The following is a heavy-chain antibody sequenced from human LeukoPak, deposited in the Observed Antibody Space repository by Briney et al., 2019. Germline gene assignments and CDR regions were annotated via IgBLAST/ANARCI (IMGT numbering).Heavy chain of an antibody. CDR3: AKVVNYYDSRGYYAGY. V-gene: IGHV3-23*01. CDR1: GFTFNSFA. CDR2: ISGSGGST. J-gene: IGHJ4*02. D-gene: IGHD3-22*01. Sequence: GGSLRLSCAASGFTFNSFAMNWVRQAPGKGLEWVSVISGSGGSTYYADSVKGRFTISRDNSKNTLYLQMNSLRAEDTAVYYCAKVVNYYDSRGYYAGYWGQGTLVTVSS.